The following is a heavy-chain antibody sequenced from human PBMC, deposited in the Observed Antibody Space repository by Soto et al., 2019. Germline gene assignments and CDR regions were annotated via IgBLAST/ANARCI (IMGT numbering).Heavy chain of an antibody. D-gene: IGHD6-13*01. V-gene: IGHV1-3*01. CDR2: INAGNGNT. Sequence: ASEKVSCKASGYTFTSYAMHWVRQAPGQRLEWMGWINAGNGNTKYSQKFQGRVTVTRDTSASTAYMELSSLRSEDTAVYYCARDLISSSSSWYPNFDYWGQGTLVTVSS. CDR1: GYTFTSYA. CDR3: ARDLISSSSSWYPNFDY. J-gene: IGHJ4*02.